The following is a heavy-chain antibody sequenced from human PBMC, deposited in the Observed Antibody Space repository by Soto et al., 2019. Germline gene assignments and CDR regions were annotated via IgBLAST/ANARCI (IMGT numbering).Heavy chain of an antibody. J-gene: IGHJ4*02. CDR2: INSGASTT. V-gene: IGHV3-74*01. CDR1: GFTFSSSW. Sequence: GGSLRLSCAASGFTFSSSWMHWVRQAPGKGMVWVSRINSGASTTNYADSVKGRFTISRDNAKNTLYLQMDSLTAEDTAVYYCARGPSSWFGYGYWGKGTLVTVAS. CDR3: ARGPSSWFGYGY. D-gene: IGHD3-10*01.